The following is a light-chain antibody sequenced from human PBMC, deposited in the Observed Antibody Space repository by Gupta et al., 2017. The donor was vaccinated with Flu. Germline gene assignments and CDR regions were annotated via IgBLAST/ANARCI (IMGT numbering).Light chain of an antibody. CDR3: AVWDDSWNGRM. CDR2: RNV. J-gene: IGLJ3*02. V-gene: IGLV1-47*01. Sequence: GTIACFGGSSKLGDNSVYWYQQVPGRAPKLPIYRNVARHSGVPDRFSGSKSGTSASLAISGVRSDHEADYFSAVWDDSWNGRMFGAGTKLTVL. CDR1: SSKLGDNS.